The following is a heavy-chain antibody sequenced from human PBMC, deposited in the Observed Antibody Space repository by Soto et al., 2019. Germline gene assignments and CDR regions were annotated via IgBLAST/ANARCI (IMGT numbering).Heavy chain of an antibody. J-gene: IGHJ4*02. V-gene: IGHV3-23*01. CDR2: ISDSGDTT. CDR1: AFTISRYA. D-gene: IGHD1-1*01. CDR3: AKDKPGTTSFDD. Sequence: EVQLLESGGGLVQPGGSLRLSVAASAFTISRYAMSWVRQAPGKGLEWVSAISDSGDTTHYADSVKGRFTISRDTSKSTLYLQMNTLRAEDTAVYYCAKDKPGTTSFDDWGQGTLVIVSS.